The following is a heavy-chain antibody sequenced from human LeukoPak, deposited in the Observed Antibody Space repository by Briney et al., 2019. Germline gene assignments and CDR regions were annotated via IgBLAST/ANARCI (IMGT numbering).Heavy chain of an antibody. CDR2: ISAYNGNT. Sequence: ASVKVSCKASGYTFTSYGISWVRQAPGQGLEWMGWISAYNGNTNYAQKLQGRVTMTTDTSTSTAYMELRSLRSDDTAVYYCARARITMVRGVIITGSMPNAFDIWGQGTMVTVSS. CDR3: ARARITMVRGVIITGSMPNAFDI. V-gene: IGHV1-18*01. D-gene: IGHD3-10*01. J-gene: IGHJ3*02. CDR1: GYTFTSYG.